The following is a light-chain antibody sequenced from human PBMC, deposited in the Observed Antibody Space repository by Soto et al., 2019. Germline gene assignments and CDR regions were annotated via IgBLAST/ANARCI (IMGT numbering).Light chain of an antibody. CDR2: LNSDGSH. V-gene: IGLV4-69*01. Sequence: QSVLTQSPSASASLGASVKLTCTLSSGHSSYTIAWHQQQPEKGPRYLMTLNSDGSHSKGDGIPDRFSGSSSGAERYLSISSLQSEDEADYYCQTWGTGIGVFGGGTKVTVL. J-gene: IGLJ3*02. CDR3: QTWGTGIGV. CDR1: SGHSSYT.